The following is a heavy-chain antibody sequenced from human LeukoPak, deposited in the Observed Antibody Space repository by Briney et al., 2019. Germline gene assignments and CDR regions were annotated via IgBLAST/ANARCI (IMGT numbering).Heavy chain of an antibody. CDR2: ISSNGGST. J-gene: IGHJ4*02. V-gene: IGHV3-64*01. CDR3: ARGRDIVATTLGY. D-gene: IGHD5-12*01. CDR1: GFTFSSYA. Sequence: GGSLRLSSAASGFTFSSYAMHWVRQAPGKGLEYVSAISSNGGSTYYANSVKGRFTISRDNSKNTLYLQMGSLRAEDMAVYYCARGRDIVATTLGYWGQGTLVTVSS.